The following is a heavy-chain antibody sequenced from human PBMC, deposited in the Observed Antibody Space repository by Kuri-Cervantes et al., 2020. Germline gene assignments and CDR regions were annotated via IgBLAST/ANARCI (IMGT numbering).Heavy chain of an antibody. D-gene: IGHD3-16*01. CDR1: GFTFSSYS. CDR2: ISSSSSYI. J-gene: IGHJ6*02. V-gene: IGHV3-21*01. Sequence: GGSLRLSCAASGFTFSSYSMNWVRQAPGKGLEWVSSISSSSSYIYYADSVKGRFTISRDNAKNSLYLQMNSLRAEDTAVYYCARDRFQSRPHYYYGMDVWGQGTTVTVSS. CDR3: ARDRFQSRPHYYYGMDV.